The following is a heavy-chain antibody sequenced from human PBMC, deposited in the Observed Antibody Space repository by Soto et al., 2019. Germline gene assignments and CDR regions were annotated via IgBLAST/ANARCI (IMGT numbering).Heavy chain of an antibody. CDR2: TYYRSKWYS. J-gene: IGHJ3*01. CDR3: ARGAAGAFDF. Sequence: SQTLSLTCAISGDSVSSNSAAWNCIMQSPSRCLEWLGRTYYRSKWYSDYAVSVQSRIAINPDTSKNQFSLQLNSVTPEDTAIYYCARGAAGAFDFWGQGTMVTVSS. V-gene: IGHV6-1*01. CDR1: GDSVSSNSAA.